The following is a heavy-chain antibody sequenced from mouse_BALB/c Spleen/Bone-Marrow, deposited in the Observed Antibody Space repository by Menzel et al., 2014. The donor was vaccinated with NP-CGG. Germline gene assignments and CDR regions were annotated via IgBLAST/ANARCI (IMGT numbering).Heavy chain of an antibody. CDR3: AREEFYAMDY. CDR2: IWSGGST. V-gene: IGHV2-2*02. Sequence: VQLQQSGPGLVQPSQSLSITCTVSGFSLTSYGVHWVRQSPGKGPEWLGVIWSGGSTDYNAAFISRLSISKDNSKSQVFFKMNSLQANDTAIYYCAREEFYAMDYWGQGTSVTVSS. J-gene: IGHJ4*01. CDR1: GFSLTSYG.